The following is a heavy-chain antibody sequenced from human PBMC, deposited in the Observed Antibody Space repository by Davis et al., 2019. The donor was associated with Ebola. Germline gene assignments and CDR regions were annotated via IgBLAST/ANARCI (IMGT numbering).Heavy chain of an antibody. CDR1: GYSFTSYW. D-gene: IGHD1-7*01. Sequence: PGGSLRLSCEGSGYSFTSYWIGWVRQMPGKGLEWMGIIYPGDSDIRYSPSFQGQVTISADKSISTAYLQWSSLKASDTAMYYCARSSAGTTENWFDPWGQGTLVTVSS. J-gene: IGHJ5*02. V-gene: IGHV5-51*01. CDR2: IYPGDSDI. CDR3: ARSSAGTTENWFDP.